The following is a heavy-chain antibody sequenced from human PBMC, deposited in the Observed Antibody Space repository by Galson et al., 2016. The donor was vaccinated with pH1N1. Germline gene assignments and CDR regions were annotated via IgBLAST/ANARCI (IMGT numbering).Heavy chain of an antibody. CDR2: MNPNSGNT. Sequence: SVKVSCKASGYTFTSYDINWVRKATGQGLEWMGWMNPNSGNTGYAPKFQGRVTMTRDPSISTAYMELRSLRSEDTAVYYCARSGGYGENFDYWGQGILVTVSS. D-gene: IGHD4-17*01. J-gene: IGHJ4*02. CDR3: ARSGGYGENFDY. V-gene: IGHV1-8*01. CDR1: GYTFTSYD.